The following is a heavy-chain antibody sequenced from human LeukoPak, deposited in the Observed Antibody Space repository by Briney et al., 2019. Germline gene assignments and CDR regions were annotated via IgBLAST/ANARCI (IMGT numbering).Heavy chain of an antibody. CDR1: GFTFVHFS. V-gene: IGHV3-30*04. J-gene: IGHJ5*02. CDR3: ASDQPGTYTMSST. CDR2: VSGEQTDK. Sequence: QPGGSLRLSCVASGFTFVHFSMHWVRQAPGKGLEWVAFVSGEQTDKYYADSVKGRFTISRDNSRNTLFLEMNSLRPDDTAVYYCASDQPGTYTMSSTWGQGTLVTVSS. D-gene: IGHD7-27*01.